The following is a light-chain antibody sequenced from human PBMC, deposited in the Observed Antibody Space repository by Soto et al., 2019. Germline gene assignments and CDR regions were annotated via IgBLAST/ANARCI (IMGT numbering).Light chain of an antibody. Sequence: QSVLTQPPSVSGAPGQRVTISCTGSSSNIGARYDVHWYQQVAGTAPNLLIYGNSNRPSGVPDRFSASKSVTSASLAITGLQADDEADYYCQSYDISLSAYVFGTGTKVTVL. V-gene: IGLV1-40*01. J-gene: IGLJ1*01. CDR3: QSYDISLSAYV. CDR1: SSNIGARYD. CDR2: GNS.